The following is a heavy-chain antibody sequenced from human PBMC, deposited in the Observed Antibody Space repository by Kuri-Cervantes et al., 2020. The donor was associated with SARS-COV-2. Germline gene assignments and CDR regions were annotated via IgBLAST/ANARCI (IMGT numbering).Heavy chain of an antibody. CDR3: ARDPDDILTGPFDY. CDR2: ISYDGSNK. CDR1: GFTFSSYA. V-gene: IGHV3-30*04. J-gene: IGHJ4*02. Sequence: GESLKISFAASGFTFSSYAMHWVRQAPGKGLEWVAVISYDGSNKYYADSVKGRFTISRDNSKNTLYLQMNSLRAEDTAVYYCARDPDDILTGPFDYWGQGTLVTVSP. D-gene: IGHD3-9*01.